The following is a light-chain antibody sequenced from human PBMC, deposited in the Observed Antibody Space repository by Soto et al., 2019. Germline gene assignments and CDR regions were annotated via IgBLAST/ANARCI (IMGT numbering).Light chain of an antibody. J-gene: IGLJ2*01. Sequence: SYELTQPPSVSVSPGQTASITCSGDKLGDKYACWYQQKPGQSPVLVIYQDSKRPSRIPERFSGSNSGNTATLTISGTQAMDEADYYCQAWDSSTYVVFGGGTKLTV. CDR3: QAWDSSTYVV. V-gene: IGLV3-1*01. CDR1: KLGDKY. CDR2: QDS.